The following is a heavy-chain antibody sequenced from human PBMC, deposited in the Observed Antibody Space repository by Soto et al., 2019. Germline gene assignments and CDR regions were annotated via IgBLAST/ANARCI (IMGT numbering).Heavy chain of an antibody. D-gene: IGHD2-8*01. CDR1: GGCISGYF. CDR2: MSYTGNT. V-gene: IGHV4-59*01. J-gene: IGHJ4*02. CDR3: ARAATTIVPPAQ. Sequence: SETLSLTCTVSGGCISGYFWNWIRQPPGKGLEWIGYMSYTGNTNYNPSPTSRVSISVDTSKNQFSLNLNSVTAADTAVYYCARAATTIVPPAQWGQGTLVAICS.